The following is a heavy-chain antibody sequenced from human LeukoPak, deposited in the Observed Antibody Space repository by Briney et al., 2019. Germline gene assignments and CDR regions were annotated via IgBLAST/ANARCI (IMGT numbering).Heavy chain of an antibody. CDR1: GGSISASSHY. CDR3: ARRDYRAWIDP. Sequence: PSETLSLTCSVSGGSISASSHYWAWVRQPPGKELEWIGSVYYTGSIRYNTSLKSRVTISVDMSKNDLFLTVNSVTAADPAFYYCARRDYRAWIDPWGQGILVTVSP. D-gene: IGHD2-21*01. J-gene: IGHJ5*02. V-gene: IGHV4-39*01. CDR2: VYYTGSI.